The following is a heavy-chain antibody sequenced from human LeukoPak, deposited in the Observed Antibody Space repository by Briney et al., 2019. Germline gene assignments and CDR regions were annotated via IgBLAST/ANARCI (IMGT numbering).Heavy chain of an antibody. D-gene: IGHD4-17*01. CDR2: ISPFNGNT. J-gene: IGHJ4*02. CDR1: GYTFTSYG. V-gene: IGHV1-18*01. CDR3: ARQGGQLFYYGDTVFPH. Sequence: ASVKVFCKASGYTFTSYGITWVRQALGKGLEWVGWISPFNGNTVYAQKFEGRVSLTTDTSTNTTDMEQKILRSDDTAVYYCARQGGQLFYYGDTVFPHWGQGTLVTVSS.